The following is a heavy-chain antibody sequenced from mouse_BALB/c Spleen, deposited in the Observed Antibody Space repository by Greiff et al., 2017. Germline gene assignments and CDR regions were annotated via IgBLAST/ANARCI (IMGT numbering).Heavy chain of an antibody. J-gene: IGHJ3*01. Sequence: EVKVVESGGGLVQPGGSLKLSCAASGFTFSSYTMSWVRQTPEKRLEWVAYISNGGGSTYYPDTVKGRFTISRDNAKNTLYLKMSSLKSEDTAMYYCARGFAYWGQGTLVTVSA. CDR2: ISNGGGST. V-gene: IGHV5-12-2*01. CDR3: ARGFAY. CDR1: GFTFSSYT.